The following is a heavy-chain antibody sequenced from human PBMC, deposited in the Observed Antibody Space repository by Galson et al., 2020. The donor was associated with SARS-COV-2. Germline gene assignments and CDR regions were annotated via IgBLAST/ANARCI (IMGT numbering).Heavy chain of an antibody. CDR3: AKHSGSSGRAGYFQH. J-gene: IGHJ1*01. V-gene: IGHV3-9*01. CDR2: ISWNSGNT. D-gene: IGHD3-22*01. CDR1: GFTFDDFS. Sequence: GGSLRLSCAASGFTFDDFSLNWVRQAPGKGLEWVSSISWNSGNTFYAESVKGRFTISRDNAKSSLHLQMNSLRTEDTALYYCAKHSGSSGRAGYFQHWGQGTQVTVSS.